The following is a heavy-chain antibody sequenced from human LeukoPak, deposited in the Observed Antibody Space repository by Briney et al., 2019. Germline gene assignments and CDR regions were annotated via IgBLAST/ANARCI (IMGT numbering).Heavy chain of an antibody. D-gene: IGHD2-15*01. J-gene: IGHJ6*02. Sequence: GASVKVSCKGSGYTFTNYAVHWVRQAPGQRLEWLGWINPGNGDTKYSQNFQGRVTVTSDTSAATAYVELNSLTSEDTAVYYCARERWHCRVNCYSVYYYALDVWGQGTTATVSS. V-gene: IGHV1-3*01. CDR3: ARERWHCRVNCYSVYYYALDV. CDR2: INPGNGDT. CDR1: GYTFTNYA.